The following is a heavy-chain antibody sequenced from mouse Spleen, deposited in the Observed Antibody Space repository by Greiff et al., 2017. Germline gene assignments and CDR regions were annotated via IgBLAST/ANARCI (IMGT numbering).Heavy chain of an antibody. J-gene: IGHJ3*01. CDR3: AREDYYGYDSFAY. CDR1: GFNIKNTY. CDR2: IDPANGNT. D-gene: IGHD2-2*01. Sequence: VQLKESVAELVRPGASVKLSCTASGFNIKNTYMHWVKQRPEQGLEWIGRIDPANGNTKYAPKFQGKATITADTSSNTAYLQLSSLTSEDTAIYYCAREDYYGYDSFAYWGQGTLVTVSA. V-gene: IGHV14-3*01.